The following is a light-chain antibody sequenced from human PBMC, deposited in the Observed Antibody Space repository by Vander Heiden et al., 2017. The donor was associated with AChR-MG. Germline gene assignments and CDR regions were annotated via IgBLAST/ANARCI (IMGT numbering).Light chain of an antibody. CDR3: MQSIQLPWT. CDR2: EIF. Sequence: DLVMTQTPLSLSVTPGQPASISCKSSQSLLHSDGKAYLYWYLQKPGQSPQLLIYEIFKRFSGAPDRFSGSGSGTDFTLKISRVEAEDVGVYYCMQSIQLPWTFGQGTKVEIK. CDR1: QSLLHSDGKAY. J-gene: IGKJ1*01. V-gene: IGKV2D-29*02.